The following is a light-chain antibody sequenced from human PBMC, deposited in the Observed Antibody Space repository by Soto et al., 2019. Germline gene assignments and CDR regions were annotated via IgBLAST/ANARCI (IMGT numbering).Light chain of an antibody. J-gene: IGKJ1*01. CDR3: QQYNNWPPWT. CDR1: QSVSSN. Sequence: MAPCALPLSLPPWERATLSCRASQSVSSNLAWYQQKPGQAPRLLIYGASTRATGIPARFSGSGSGTEFTLTISSLQSEDFAVYYCQQYNNWPPWTFGQGTKVDIK. CDR2: GAS. V-gene: IGKV3-15*01.